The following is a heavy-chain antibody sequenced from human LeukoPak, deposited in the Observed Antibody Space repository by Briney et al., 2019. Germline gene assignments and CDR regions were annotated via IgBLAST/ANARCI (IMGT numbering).Heavy chain of an antibody. CDR1: GFTFSTYA. Sequence: GGSLRLSCAASGFTFSTYAMTWVRQAPGKGLEWVSGISAGGDRTYYADSVKGRFTISRDNSKNTLYLQMNSLRAEDTAEYYCARSTVGTSCCTAVDYWGQGTLVIVSS. J-gene: IGHJ4*02. V-gene: IGHV3-23*01. CDR2: ISAGGDRT. D-gene: IGHD1-26*01. CDR3: ARSTVGTSCCTAVDY.